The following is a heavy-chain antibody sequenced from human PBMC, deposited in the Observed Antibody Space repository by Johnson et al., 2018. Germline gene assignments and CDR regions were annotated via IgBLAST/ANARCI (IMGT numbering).Heavy chain of an antibody. CDR2: IRSKAYGGTT. V-gene: IGHV3-49*03. CDR3: TRDKLHGEGGGKGPYGMDV. Sequence: VQLVESGGGVVQPGRSLRLSCTASGFTFGDYAMSWFRQAPGKGLEWVGFIRSKAYGGTTEYAASVKGRFTISRDDSKSIAYLQMNSLKTEDTAVYYCTRDKLHGEGGGKGPYGMDVWGQGTTVTVSS. D-gene: IGHD2-15*01. CDR1: GFTFGDYA. J-gene: IGHJ6*02.